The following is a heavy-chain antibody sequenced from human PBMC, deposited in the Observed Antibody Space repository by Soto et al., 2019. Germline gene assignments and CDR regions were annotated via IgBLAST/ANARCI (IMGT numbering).Heavy chain of an antibody. CDR3: VSSSWYSLDY. Sequence: SETLSLTCAVSGGSITSDDNWWSWVRQPPGKGLEWIGEIYHSGSTSYNPSLNSRVTISVDKSKNQFSLKLTSVTAADTAVYYCVSSSWYSLDYWGQGTRVTVSS. V-gene: IGHV4-4*02. J-gene: IGHJ4*02. D-gene: IGHD6-13*01. CDR1: GGSITSDDNW. CDR2: IYHSGST.